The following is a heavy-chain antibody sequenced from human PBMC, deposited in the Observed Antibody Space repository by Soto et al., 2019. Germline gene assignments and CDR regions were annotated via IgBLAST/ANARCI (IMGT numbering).Heavy chain of an antibody. J-gene: IGHJ4*02. D-gene: IGHD3-22*01. CDR1: GFTFSSLA. CDR3: ARDYYKYYDSSGYYRSPAY. V-gene: IGHV3-23*01. Sequence: LRLSCAASGFTFSSLAMSWVRQAPGKGLEWGSWISGSGDSTYYADSVKGRFTISRDNSRNTLFLQMNSLRAEDTAVYYCARDYYKYYDSSGYYRSPAYWGQGTLVTVSS. CDR2: ISGSGDST.